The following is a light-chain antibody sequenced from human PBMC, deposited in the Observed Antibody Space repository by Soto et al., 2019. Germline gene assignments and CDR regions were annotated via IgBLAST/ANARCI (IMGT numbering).Light chain of an antibody. J-gene: IGKJ4*01. CDR1: QSITNS. V-gene: IGKV3-11*01. CDR2: DAS. Sequence: ESVLTQSPATLSLSPGDRATLSCRASQSITNSLAWYRHQPGQPPRLLIYDASKRATGIPARFIGSGSGTPMTLTLSSIQPAHFVLYYCRQRRYLPSLTFGGGTKLEIK. CDR3: RQRRYLPSLT.